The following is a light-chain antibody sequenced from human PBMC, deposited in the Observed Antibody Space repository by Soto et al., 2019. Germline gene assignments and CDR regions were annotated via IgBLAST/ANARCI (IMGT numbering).Light chain of an antibody. CDR3: QQYNSWPLT. V-gene: IGKV3-15*01. J-gene: IGKJ3*01. Sequence: EIVMTQSPVTLSLSPGERATLSCRASQSVNSNLAWYQQKPGQAPRLLIYAASTGATGIPARFSGSGSGSDFTLTISSLESEDFAFYYCQQYNSWPLTFGPGTKVDIK. CDR1: QSVNSN. CDR2: AAS.